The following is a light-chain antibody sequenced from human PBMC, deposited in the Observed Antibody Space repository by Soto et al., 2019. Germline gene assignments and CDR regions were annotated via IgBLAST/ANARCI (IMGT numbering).Light chain of an antibody. CDR2: DVT. CDR3: CSYAGSNTLRM. J-gene: IGLJ3*02. Sequence: QSALTQPASVSGSPGQSITISCTGTSSDVGGYDYVSWYQHHPGKVPKVIIYDVTKRPSGVPDRFSGSKSANTASLTISGLQAEDEAEYYCCSYAGSNTLRMFGGGTKVTVL. V-gene: IGLV2-11*01. CDR1: SSDVGGYDY.